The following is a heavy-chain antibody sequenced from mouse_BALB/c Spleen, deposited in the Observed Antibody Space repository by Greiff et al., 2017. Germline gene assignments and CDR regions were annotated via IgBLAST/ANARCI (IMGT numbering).Heavy chain of an antibody. D-gene: IGHD2-4*01. CDR1: GFTFSSYG. J-gene: IGHJ4*01. CDR2: ISSGGSYT. V-gene: IGHV5-6*02. CDR3: ARRYDYDAAMDY. Sequence: EVKLVESGGDLVKPGGSLKLSCAASGFTFSSYGMSWVRQTPDKRLEWVATISSGGSYTYYPDSVKGRFTISRDNAKNILYLQMSSLRSEDTAMYYCARRYDYDAAMDYWGQGTSVTVSS.